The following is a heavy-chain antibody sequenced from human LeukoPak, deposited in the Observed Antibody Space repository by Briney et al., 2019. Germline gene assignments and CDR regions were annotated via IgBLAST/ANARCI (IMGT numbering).Heavy chain of an antibody. CDR2: IYVTGNT. J-gene: IGHJ5*01. CDR3: ARDQLLNCTDTSCYNWIDY. D-gene: IGHD2-2*01. CDR1: GASINNYY. V-gene: IGHV4-4*07. Sequence: PSETLSLTCTVSGASINNYYWSWIRQPAGKGLEWIGRIYVTGNTNHNLFLAGRVTMSIDTSKNQFSLNMTSVTAADTAVYYCARDQLLNCTDTSCYNWIDYWGQGTLVTVSS.